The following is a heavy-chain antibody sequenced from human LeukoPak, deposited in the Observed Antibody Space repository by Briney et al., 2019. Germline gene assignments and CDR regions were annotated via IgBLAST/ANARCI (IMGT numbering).Heavy chain of an antibody. V-gene: IGHV4-59*01. Sequence: SETLSLTCTDSSDSMSGYFWSWIRQSPGKGLEWIGYIYDSGSTNYNPSLKSRVTISVDTSKNQFSLKLSSVTAADTAVYYCARARGVQLWSNNFDYWGQGTLVIVSS. CDR1: SDSMSGYF. J-gene: IGHJ4*02. CDR2: IYDSGST. D-gene: IGHD5-18*01. CDR3: ARARGVQLWSNNFDY.